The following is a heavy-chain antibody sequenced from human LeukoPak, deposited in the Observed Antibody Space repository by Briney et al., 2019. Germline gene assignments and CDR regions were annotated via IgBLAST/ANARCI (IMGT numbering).Heavy chain of an antibody. D-gene: IGHD6-19*01. V-gene: IGHV3-53*01. Sequence: GGSLRLSCAASGFTVSSTYMTWVRQAPGKGLEWVSMIYSGGSTFSADSVAGRFAISRDSSKNTLFLHMDSLRAEDTAVYYCARPADSSGWYGVDAFDIWGQGTMVTVSS. J-gene: IGHJ3*02. CDR3: ARPADSSGWYGVDAFDI. CDR2: IYSGGST. CDR1: GFTVSSTY.